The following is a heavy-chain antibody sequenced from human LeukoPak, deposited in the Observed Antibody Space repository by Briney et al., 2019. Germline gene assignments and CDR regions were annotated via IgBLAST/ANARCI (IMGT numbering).Heavy chain of an antibody. V-gene: IGHV4-61*08. J-gene: IGHJ4*02. CDR2: IYYSGST. CDR3: ARGRKINVY. Sequence: PSETLSLTCAVSGGSISSGGYSWSWIRQPPGKGLEWIGYIYYSGSTNYNPSLKSRVTISVDTSKNQFSLKLNSVTAADTAVYYCARGRKINVYWGQGTLVTVSS. CDR1: GGSISSGGYS.